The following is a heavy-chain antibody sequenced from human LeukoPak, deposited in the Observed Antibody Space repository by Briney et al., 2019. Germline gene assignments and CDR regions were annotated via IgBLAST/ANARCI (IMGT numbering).Heavy chain of an antibody. D-gene: IGHD3-22*01. V-gene: IGHV4-59*08. Sequence: SETLSLTCTVSGGSISSYYWSWIRQPTGKGLEWIGYIYYSGSTNYNPSLKSRVTISVDTSKNQLSLKLSSVTAADTAVYYCARHSSDSSGYYPDAFDIWGQGTMVTVSS. CDR2: IYYSGST. CDR3: ARHSSDSSGYYPDAFDI. J-gene: IGHJ3*02. CDR1: GGSISSYY.